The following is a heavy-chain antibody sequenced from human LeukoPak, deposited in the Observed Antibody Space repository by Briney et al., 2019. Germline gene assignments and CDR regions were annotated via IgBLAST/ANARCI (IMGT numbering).Heavy chain of an antibody. J-gene: IGHJ3*02. CDR2: IWYDGSNK. D-gene: IGHD3-22*01. CDR3: AKGYYDSSGYYYPGDAFDI. CDR1: GFTFSNYG. V-gene: IGHV3-33*06. Sequence: GGSLRLSCAASGFTFSNYGMHWVRQAPGKGLEWVAVIWYDGSNKYYADSVKGRFTISRDNSKNTLYLQMNSLRAEDTAVYYCAKGYYDSSGYYYPGDAFDIWGQGTMVTVSS.